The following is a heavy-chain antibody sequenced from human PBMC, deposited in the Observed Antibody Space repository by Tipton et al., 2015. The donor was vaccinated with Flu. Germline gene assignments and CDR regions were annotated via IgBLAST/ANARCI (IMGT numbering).Heavy chain of an antibody. CDR2: ISSSSSYI. V-gene: IGHV3-21*01. CDR3: ARDRDYGSGNDY. CDR1: GFTFSSYS. D-gene: IGHD3-10*01. Sequence: SLRLSCAASGFTFSSYSMNWVRRAPGKGLEWVSSISSSSSYIYYADSVKGRFTISRDNAKNSLYLQMNSLRAEDTAVYYCARDRDYGSGNDYWGQGTLVTVSS. J-gene: IGHJ4*02.